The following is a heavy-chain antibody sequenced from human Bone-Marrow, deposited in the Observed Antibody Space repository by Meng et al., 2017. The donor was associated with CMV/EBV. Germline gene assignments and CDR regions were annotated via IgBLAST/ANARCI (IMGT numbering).Heavy chain of an antibody. Sequence: SQTLSLTCAIFGVSVSSHSADWNWIRQSPSRGLEWLGRTYYRSKWYNDYAVSVKSRITIHPDTSKNQFSLQLNSVRPEDTAVYDWARDGWRADYDGMDVWGQGTTVTVSS. D-gene: IGHD6-19*01. J-gene: IGHJ6*02. CDR3: ARDGWRADYDGMDV. V-gene: IGHV6-1*01. CDR1: GVSVSSHSAD. CDR2: TYYRSKWYN.